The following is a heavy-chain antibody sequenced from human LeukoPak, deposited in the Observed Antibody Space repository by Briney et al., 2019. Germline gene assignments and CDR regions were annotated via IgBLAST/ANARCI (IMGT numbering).Heavy chain of an antibody. CDR2: IKQDGSEK. CDR3: ARDYGDYGYAFDI. D-gene: IGHD4-17*01. Sequence: GGSLRLSCAASGFTFSSYWMSWVRQAPGKGLEWVANIKQDGSEKYYVDSVKGRFTISRDNAKNSLYLQMNSLRAEDTAVYYCARDYGDYGYAFDIWGQGTMVTVSS. CDR1: GFTFSSYW. V-gene: IGHV3-7*03. J-gene: IGHJ3*02.